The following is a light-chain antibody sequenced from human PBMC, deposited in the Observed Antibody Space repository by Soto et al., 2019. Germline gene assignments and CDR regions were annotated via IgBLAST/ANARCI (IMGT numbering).Light chain of an antibody. Sequence: IRIPQSTSSPSASSGDRVTLSCRASQGISSYLAWYQQKPGKAPKLLIYAASTLQSGVPSRFSGSGSGTDFTLTISGLQSEDFATYYCQQYYSYPRTFGQGTKVDIK. CDR1: QGISSY. CDR2: AAS. J-gene: IGKJ1*01. CDR3: QQYYSYPRT. V-gene: IGKV1-8*01.